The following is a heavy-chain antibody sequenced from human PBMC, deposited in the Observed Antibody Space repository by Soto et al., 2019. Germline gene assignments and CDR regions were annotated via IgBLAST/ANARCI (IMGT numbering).Heavy chain of an antibody. CDR3: ARDLGSAAAGLNWFDP. Sequence: RLSCAASGFTFSSYSMNWVRQAPGKGLEWVSYISSSSSYTNYADSVKGRFTISRDNAKNSLYLQMNSLRAEDTAVYYCARDLGSAAAGLNWFDPWGQGTLVTVS. D-gene: IGHD6-13*01. CDR2: ISSSSSYT. J-gene: IGHJ5*02. CDR1: GFTFSSYS. V-gene: IGHV3-21*05.